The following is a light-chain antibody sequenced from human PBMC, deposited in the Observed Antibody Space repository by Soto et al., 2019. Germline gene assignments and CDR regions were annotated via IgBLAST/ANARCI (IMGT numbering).Light chain of an antibody. V-gene: IGKV3-20*01. CDR1: QSLGNTF. CDR2: GTS. Sequence: EIVLTQSPGTLSLSPGERATLSCRASQSLGNTFLAWYQQKPGQAPSLLIYGTSSRATGIPDRFSGSASGKHFPLTINRLEPEDFAVYYCQHYRRSPDTFGQGTRLEIK. J-gene: IGKJ5*01. CDR3: QHYRRSPDT.